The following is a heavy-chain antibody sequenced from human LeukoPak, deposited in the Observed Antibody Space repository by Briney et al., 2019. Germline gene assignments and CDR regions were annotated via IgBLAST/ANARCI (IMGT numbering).Heavy chain of an antibody. V-gene: IGHV4-34*01. J-gene: IGHJ4*02. Sequence: SETLSLTCAVYGGSFSGYYWSWIRQPPGKGLEWIGEINHSGSTNYNPSLKSRVTISVDTSKNYFSLKLNSVTAADTAVYYCAREGYGDYGIDYWGQGTLVTVSS. CDR1: GGSFSGYY. CDR3: AREGYGDYGIDY. D-gene: IGHD4-17*01. CDR2: INHSGST.